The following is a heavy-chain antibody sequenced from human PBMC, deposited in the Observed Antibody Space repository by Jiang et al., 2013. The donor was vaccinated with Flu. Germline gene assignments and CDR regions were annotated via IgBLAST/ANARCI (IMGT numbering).Heavy chain of an antibody. CDR3: ARDHRQLDYYYGMDV. CDR2: IYYSGST. J-gene: IGHJ6*02. V-gene: IGHV4-39*07. Sequence: KPSETLSLTCTVSGGSISSSSYYWGWIRQPPGKGLEWIGSIYYSGSTYYNPSLKSRVTISVDTSKNQFSLKLSSVTAADTAVYYCARDHRQLDYYYGMDVWGQGTTVTVSS. CDR1: GGSISSSSYY. D-gene: IGHD6-6*01.